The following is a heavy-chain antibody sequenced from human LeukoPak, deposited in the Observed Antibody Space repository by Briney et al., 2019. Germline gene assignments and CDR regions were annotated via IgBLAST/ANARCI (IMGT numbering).Heavy chain of an antibody. D-gene: IGHD3-22*01. Sequence: SETLSLTCTVSGGSISSYYWSWIRQPPGKGLDWIGSIYYSGSTYYNPSLKSRVTISVDTSKNQFSLKLSSVTAADTAVYYCARVLSYYDSSGLHGSAFDYWGQGTLVTVSS. V-gene: IGHV4-59*12. CDR2: IYYSGST. CDR1: GGSISSYY. CDR3: ARVLSYYDSSGLHGSAFDY. J-gene: IGHJ4*02.